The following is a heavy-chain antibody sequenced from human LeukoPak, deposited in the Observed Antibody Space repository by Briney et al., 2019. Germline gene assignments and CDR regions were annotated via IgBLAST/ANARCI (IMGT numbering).Heavy chain of an antibody. CDR1: GGSISSYY. V-gene: IGHV4-59*01. CDR3: ARVLAAAAGSHYYYYYMDV. CDR2: IYYSGST. J-gene: IGHJ6*03. Sequence: PSETLSLTCTVSGGSISSYYWSWIRQPPGKGLEWLGYIYYSGSTNYNPSLKSRVTISVDTSKNQFSLKLSSVTAADTAVYYCARVLAAAAGSHYYYYYMDVWGKGTTVTVSS. D-gene: IGHD6-13*01.